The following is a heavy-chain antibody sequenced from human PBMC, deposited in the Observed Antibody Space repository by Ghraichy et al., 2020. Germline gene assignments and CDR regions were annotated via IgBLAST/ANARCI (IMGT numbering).Heavy chain of an antibody. J-gene: IGHJ4*02. D-gene: IGHD5-12*01. CDR1: GFTFRNYW. Sequence: GGSLRLSCAASGFTFRNYWMNWVRQAPRKGLEWVANINQDGSEKYYVDSMKGRIAISRDNIENSLYLQIDSLRAEDTAIYYCARSAGWLIDSWGQGTLVTVSS. CDR2: INQDGSEK. V-gene: IGHV3-7*03. CDR3: ARSAGWLIDS.